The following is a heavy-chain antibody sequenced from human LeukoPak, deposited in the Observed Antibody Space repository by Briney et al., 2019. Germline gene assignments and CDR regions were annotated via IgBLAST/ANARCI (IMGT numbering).Heavy chain of an antibody. CDR3: AGSLSGSYRNWFDP. CDR1: GGSFSGYY. Sequence: SETLSFTCAVYGGSFSGYYWSWIRQPPGKGLEWIGEINHSGSTNYNPSLKSRVTISVDTSKNQFSLKLSSVTAADTAVYYCAGSLSGSYRNWFDPWGQGTLVTVSS. D-gene: IGHD1-26*01. CDR2: INHSGST. J-gene: IGHJ5*02. V-gene: IGHV4-34*01.